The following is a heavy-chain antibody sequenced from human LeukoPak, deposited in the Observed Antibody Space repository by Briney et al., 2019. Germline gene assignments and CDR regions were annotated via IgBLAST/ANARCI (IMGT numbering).Heavy chain of an antibody. D-gene: IGHD6-13*01. Sequence: PGGSLRLSCAASGFTFSGFSMSWVRRSPTKGLEWVANIKQDGSERYYVDSVKGRFTISRDNAKNPLSLQMNNLRVEDTAVYYCAGPSYSSSWSPFDYWGQGTLVTVSS. J-gene: IGHJ4*02. CDR2: IKQDGSER. CDR1: GFTFSGFS. CDR3: AGPSYSSSWSPFDY. V-gene: IGHV3-7*01.